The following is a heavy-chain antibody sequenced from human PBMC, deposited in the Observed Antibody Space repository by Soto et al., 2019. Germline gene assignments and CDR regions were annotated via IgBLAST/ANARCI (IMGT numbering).Heavy chain of an antibody. Sequence: WGSLKLSCAASGFTFSSYAMSWARQTPGKGLEWVSAISGSGGSTYYADSVKGRFTISRDNSKNTLYLQMNSLRAEDTAVYYCAKFLEVVTAIPYYYYGMDVWGQGTTVTVSS. J-gene: IGHJ6*02. CDR3: AKFLEVVTAIPYYYYGMDV. V-gene: IGHV3-23*01. CDR2: ISGSGGST. D-gene: IGHD2-21*02. CDR1: GFTFSSYA.